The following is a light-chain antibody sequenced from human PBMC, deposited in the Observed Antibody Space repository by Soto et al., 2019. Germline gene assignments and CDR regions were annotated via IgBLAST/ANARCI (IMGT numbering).Light chain of an antibody. Sequence: DIQMTQSPSTLSASVGDRVTITCRASQSISSWLAWYQQKPGKAPKLLIYDASSLESGVPSRFSGSGSGTKFTLTISSLQPDDFATYYCQQYNSYSRTFGQGT. CDR3: QQYNSYSRT. CDR1: QSISSW. CDR2: DAS. V-gene: IGKV1-5*01. J-gene: IGKJ1*01.